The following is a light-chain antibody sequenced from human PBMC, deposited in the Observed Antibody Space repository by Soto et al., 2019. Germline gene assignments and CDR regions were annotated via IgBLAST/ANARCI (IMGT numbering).Light chain of an antibody. CDR2: GTS. CDR1: QSVGSS. Sequence: EIVMTQSPATLSVSPGERTTLSCRASQSVGSSLARYQQKPGQPPRLLIHGTSTRATGIPDRFTGSGSGTEFTLTISSLQSEDSAVYYCQQYDNWPSFNFGPGTKVDIK. V-gene: IGKV3-15*01. CDR3: QQYDNWPSFN. J-gene: IGKJ3*01.